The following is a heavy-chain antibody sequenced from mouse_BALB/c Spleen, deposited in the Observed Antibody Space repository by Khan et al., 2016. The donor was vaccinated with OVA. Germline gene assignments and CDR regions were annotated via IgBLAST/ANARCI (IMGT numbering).Heavy chain of an antibody. CDR1: GFTFTDYS. Sequence: QVQLQQSGPELVRPGVSVKISCKGSGFTFTDYSMHWVKQSHAKSLEWIGVISPDSVNTNYNQKFQGKATLTVDKSSSTAYIELARMTSEDSAIYYCARKENFDYWGQGTTLTVSS. V-gene: IGHV1S137*01. CDR2: ISPDSVNT. CDR3: ARKENFDY. J-gene: IGHJ2*01.